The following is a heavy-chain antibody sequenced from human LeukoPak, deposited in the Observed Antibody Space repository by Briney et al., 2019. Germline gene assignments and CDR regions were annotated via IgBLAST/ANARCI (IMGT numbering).Heavy chain of an antibody. CDR1: GFTFSRFT. CDR3: ASSYYYDSSGYYWYFDL. V-gene: IGHV3-48*01. J-gene: IGHJ2*01. D-gene: IGHD3-22*01. Sequence: PGGSLRLSCAASGFTFSRFTMNWVRQAPGKGLEWVSSISRSGSTKYYADSVKGRFTISRDNAKNSLYLQMNSLRAEDTAVYYCASSYYYDSSGYYWYFDLWGRGTLVTVSS. CDR2: ISRSGSTK.